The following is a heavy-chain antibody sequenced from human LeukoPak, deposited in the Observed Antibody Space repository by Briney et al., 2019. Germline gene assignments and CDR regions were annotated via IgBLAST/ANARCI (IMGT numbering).Heavy chain of an antibody. CDR3: ARGYFDLLSNPLYY. J-gene: IGHJ4*02. CDR1: GFTFTAYY. CDR2: INLYSGAT. D-gene: IGHD3-9*01. V-gene: IGHV1-2*02. Sequence: ASVKVSCKASGFTFTAYYLHWVRRAPGQGLEWMGWINLYSGATNYAQSFQGRVTMTRDTSISTAYMEVISLRSDDTAVYYCARGYFDLLSNPLYYWGQETLVTVSS.